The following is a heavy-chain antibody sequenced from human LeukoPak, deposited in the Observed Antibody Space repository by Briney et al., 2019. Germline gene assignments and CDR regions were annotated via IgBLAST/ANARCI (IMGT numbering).Heavy chain of an antibody. CDR1: GGSITYYY. J-gene: IGHJ4*02. V-gene: IGHV4-59*01. Sequence: PPETLSLTCTVSGGSITYYYWSWIRQPPGKGLEWMGYIYYDGSTNYNPSLKSRVTITVDTSKNQFSLRLTSVTAADTAVYYCARVGVAGPYYFDYWGQGTLVTVSS. D-gene: IGHD6-19*01. CDR2: IYYDGST. CDR3: ARVGVAGPYYFDY.